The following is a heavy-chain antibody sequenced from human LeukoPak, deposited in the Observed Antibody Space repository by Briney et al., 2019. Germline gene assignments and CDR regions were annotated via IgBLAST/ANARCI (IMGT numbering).Heavy chain of an antibody. CDR1: GYTFTGYY. D-gene: IGHD3-22*01. V-gene: IGHV1-2*02. Sequence: ASVKVSCKASGYTFTGYYMHWVRQAPGQGLEWMGWINPNSGGTNYAQKFQGRVTMTRDTSISTAYMELSRLRSDDTAVYYCARGGRGWLSPYYFDYWGQGTLVTASS. J-gene: IGHJ4*02. CDR2: INPNSGGT. CDR3: ARGGRGWLSPYYFDY.